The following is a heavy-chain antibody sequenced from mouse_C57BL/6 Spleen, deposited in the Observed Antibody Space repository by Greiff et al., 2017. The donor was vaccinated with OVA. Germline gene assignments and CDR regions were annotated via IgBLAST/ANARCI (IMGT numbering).Heavy chain of an antibody. D-gene: IGHD1-1*01. CDR3: ASEDYYGSGGAWFAY. V-gene: IGHV1-53*01. J-gene: IGHJ3*01. CDR1: GYTFTSYW. Sequence: VQLQQPGTELVKPGASVKLSCKASGYTFTSYWMHWVKQRPGQGLEWIGNINPSNGGTNYNEKFKSKATLTVDKSSSTAYMQLSSLTSEDSAVYCGASEDYYGSGGAWFAYWGQGTLVTVSA. CDR2: INPSNGGT.